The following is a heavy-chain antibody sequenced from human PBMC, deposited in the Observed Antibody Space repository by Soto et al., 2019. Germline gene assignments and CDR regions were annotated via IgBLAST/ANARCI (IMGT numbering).Heavy chain of an antibody. J-gene: IGHJ4*02. V-gene: IGHV4-4*02. D-gene: IGHD3-10*01. CDR2: IYHGGRT. Sequence: PSETLSLTCAVSGGSISSSNWWSWVRQPPGKGLEWIGEIYHGGRTNCKPSLRSRVTISVDTSKNHFALKLSSVTAADTAVYYCAGAKRYGSGSYSTYYFDFWGQGILVTVSS. CDR3: AGAKRYGSGSYSTYYFDF. CDR1: GGSISSSNW.